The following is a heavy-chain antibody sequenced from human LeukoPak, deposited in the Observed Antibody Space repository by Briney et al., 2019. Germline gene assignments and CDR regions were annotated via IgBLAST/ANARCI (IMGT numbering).Heavy chain of an antibody. Sequence: ASVTVSCKASGYTFTSYYMHWVRQAPGQGLEWVGLINPSDGYTTYAQKFQGRVTMTRDTSTSTVYMELTSLRSEDTAVYYCATGLGSNDYADGLDPFDYWGQGALLTVSS. J-gene: IGHJ4*02. V-gene: IGHV1-46*01. CDR3: ATGLGSNDYADGLDPFDY. CDR2: INPSDGYT. D-gene: IGHD4-17*01. CDR1: GYTFTSYY.